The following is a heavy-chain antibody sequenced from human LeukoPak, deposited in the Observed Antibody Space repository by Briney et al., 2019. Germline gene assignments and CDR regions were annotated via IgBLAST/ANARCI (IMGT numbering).Heavy chain of an antibody. V-gene: IGHV3-23*01. D-gene: IGHD2-2*01. CDR2: ISGSGGTT. J-gene: IGHJ4*02. Sequence: GGSLRLSCAASGFTFSSYAMSWVRQAPGKGLEWVSGISGSGGTTYYADSVKGRFTISRDNSKNTLYLQMNSLRAEDTAVYYCAKGEVPAGRGYYFDYWGQGTLVTVSS. CDR1: GFTFSSYA. CDR3: AKGEVPAGRGYYFDY.